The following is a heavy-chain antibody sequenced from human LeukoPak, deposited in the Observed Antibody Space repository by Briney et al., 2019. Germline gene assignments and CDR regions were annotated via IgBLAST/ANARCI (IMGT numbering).Heavy chain of an antibody. Sequence: ASVKVSCKASGYTFTGYYMHWVRQAPGQGLEWMGWINPNSGGTNYAQKFQGRVTMTRDTSISTAYMELSRLRSDDTAVYYCARDLNDGYSYGYRWSDPWGQGTLVTVSS. CDR3: ARDLNDGYSYGYRWSDP. J-gene: IGHJ5*02. CDR2: INPNSGGT. D-gene: IGHD5-18*01. V-gene: IGHV1-2*02. CDR1: GYTFTGYY.